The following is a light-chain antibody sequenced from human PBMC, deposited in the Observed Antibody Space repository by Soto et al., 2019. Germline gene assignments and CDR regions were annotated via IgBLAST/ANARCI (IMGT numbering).Light chain of an antibody. V-gene: IGLV2-14*01. Sequence: QSVLTQPASVSGSPRQSITISCTGTSSDVGDGDFVSWYQQRPGNAPKLMIYKVSNRPSGVSNRFSGSKSGNTASLTISGLQAEDEADYYCCSYTRSYTWVFGGGTQVTVL. CDR3: CSYTRSYTWV. CDR1: SSDVGDGDF. J-gene: IGLJ3*02. CDR2: KVS.